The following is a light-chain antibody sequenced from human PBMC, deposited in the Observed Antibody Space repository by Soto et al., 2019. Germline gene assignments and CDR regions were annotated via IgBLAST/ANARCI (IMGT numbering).Light chain of an antibody. Sequence: NFMLTQPHSVSESPGKTVTISCTRSSGSIASNYVQWYQQRPGSPPTTVIYEDNQRPSGVPDRFSGSIDSSSNSASLTISGLKTEDEADYYCQSCDSSIVVFGGGTKLTVL. V-gene: IGLV6-57*01. J-gene: IGLJ2*01. CDR2: EDN. CDR1: SGSIASNY. CDR3: QSCDSSIVV.